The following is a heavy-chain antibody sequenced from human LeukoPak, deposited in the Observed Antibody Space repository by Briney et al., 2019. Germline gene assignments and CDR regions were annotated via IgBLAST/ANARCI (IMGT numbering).Heavy chain of an antibody. CDR2: ISSNSRYI. V-gene: IGHV3-21*01. Sequence: GGSLRLSCAASGFSFSSYGMSWVRQAPGKGLEWVSSISSNSRYINYADSVEGRFTISRDNAKNSLDLQMNSLRAEDTAVYYCARGAGWESSPYFDYWGQGTLVTVSS. J-gene: IGHJ4*02. D-gene: IGHD1-26*01. CDR1: GFSFSSYG. CDR3: ARGAGWESSPYFDY.